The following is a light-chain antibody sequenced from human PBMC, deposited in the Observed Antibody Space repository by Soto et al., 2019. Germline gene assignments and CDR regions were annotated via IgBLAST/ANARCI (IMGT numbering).Light chain of an antibody. Sequence: QSALTQPASVAGSPGQSITISCTGTSSDVGGYSHVSWYQQHPCKAPKLIIYEVSDRPSGVSNRFSGSKSGNTASLTISGLQAEDEADYYCYSYTRSSNWVFGGGTKLTVL. CDR2: EVS. CDR3: YSYTRSSNWV. J-gene: IGLJ3*02. V-gene: IGLV2-14*01. CDR1: SSDVGGYSH.